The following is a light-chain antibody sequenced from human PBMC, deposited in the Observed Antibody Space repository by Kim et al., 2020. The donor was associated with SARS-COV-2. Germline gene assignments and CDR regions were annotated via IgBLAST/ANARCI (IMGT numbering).Light chain of an antibody. CDR3: QQYGSSPLYT. CDR2: GAS. V-gene: IGKV3-20*01. Sequence: SPGERATRSCRASQSVSSNYLAWYQQKPGQAPRLLMYGASSRATGIPDRFSGSGSGTDFTLTISRLEPEDFAVYYCQQYGSSPLYTFGQGTKLEI. J-gene: IGKJ2*01. CDR1: QSVSSNY.